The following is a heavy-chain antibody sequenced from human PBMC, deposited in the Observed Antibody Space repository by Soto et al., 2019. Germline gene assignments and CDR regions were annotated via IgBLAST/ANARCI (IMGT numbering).Heavy chain of an antibody. D-gene: IGHD5-18*01. CDR2: ISWNSGNI. CDR1: GFTFDDYA. J-gene: IGHJ4*02. V-gene: IGHV3-9*01. CDR3: VRSKGGYSYGTPFDY. Sequence: EVQLEESGGALVQPGRSLRLSCAASGFTFDDYAMHWVRQVLGKGLEWVSSISWNSGNIGYADSVKGRFTTSRVNAKNSLYLQMNSLRPEDTALYYCVRSKGGYSYGTPFDYWGQGTLVTVSS.